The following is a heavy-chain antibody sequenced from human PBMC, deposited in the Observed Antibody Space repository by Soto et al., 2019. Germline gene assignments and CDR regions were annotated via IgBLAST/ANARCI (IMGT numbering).Heavy chain of an antibody. CDR2: IIPIIGRP. CDR3: ARAQTGSYGNWFDP. CDR1: GGTFSRYA. D-gene: IGHD3-10*01. Sequence: QVQLVQSGAAVKKPGSSVKVSCKASGGTFSRYAVSWVRQAPGQGLEWMGGIIPIIGRPNYAQKFQGRVTIIADESTSTAYMELSSLRYEDTAINYGARAQTGSYGNWFDPWGKGTLVTVSS. J-gene: IGHJ5*02. V-gene: IGHV1-69*01.